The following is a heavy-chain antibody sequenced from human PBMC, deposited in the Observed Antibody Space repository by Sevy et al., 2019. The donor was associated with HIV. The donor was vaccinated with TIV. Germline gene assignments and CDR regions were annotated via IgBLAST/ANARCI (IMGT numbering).Heavy chain of an antibody. CDR3: ARHSSPGVAANWFDP. Sequence: SETLSLTCTVSGGSIGSGSYYWSWIRQPAGKGLEWIGRIYATGSINYNPSLKSRVTMSVDTSKSQFSLELRSVTAAETAVYYCARHSSPGVAANWFDPWGQGTLVTVSS. D-gene: IGHD2-15*01. CDR1: GGSIGSGSYY. J-gene: IGHJ5*02. V-gene: IGHV4-61*02. CDR2: IYATGSI.